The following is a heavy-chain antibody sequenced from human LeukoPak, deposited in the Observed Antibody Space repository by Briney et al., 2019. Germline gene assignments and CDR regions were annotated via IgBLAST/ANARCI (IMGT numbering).Heavy chain of an antibody. Sequence: PGGSLRPSCAASGFTFSSYSMNWVRQAPGKGLEWVSYISSSSSTIYYADSVKGRFTISRDNAKNSLYLQMNSLRAEDTAVYYCARERSDYYGSWSYEYWGQGTLVTVSS. CDR1: GFTFSSYS. CDR2: ISSSSSTI. CDR3: ARERSDYYGSWSYEY. D-gene: IGHD3-10*01. V-gene: IGHV3-48*01. J-gene: IGHJ4*02.